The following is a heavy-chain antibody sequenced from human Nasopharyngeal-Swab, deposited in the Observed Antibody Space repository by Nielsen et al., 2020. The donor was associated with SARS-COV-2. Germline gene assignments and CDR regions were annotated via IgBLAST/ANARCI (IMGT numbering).Heavy chain of an antibody. D-gene: IGHD3-10*01. Sequence: GGSLRLSCVASGFTFSSYWMSWVRQAPGKGLEWVANIKQDGSEKYYVDSVKGRFTISRDNAKNSLYLQMNSLRAEDTAVYYCARGVTYYGSGSYFLSYYYYYMDVWGKGTTVTVSS. CDR2: IKQDGSEK. CDR1: GFTFSSYW. V-gene: IGHV3-7*03. J-gene: IGHJ6*03. CDR3: ARGVTYYGSGSYFLSYYYYYMDV.